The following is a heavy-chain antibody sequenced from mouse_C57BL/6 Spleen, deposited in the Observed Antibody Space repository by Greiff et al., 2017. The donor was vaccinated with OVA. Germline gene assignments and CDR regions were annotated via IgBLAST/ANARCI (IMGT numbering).Heavy chain of an antibody. CDR2: IDPSGSYT. J-gene: IGHJ4*01. Sequence: VQLQQPGAELVMPGASVKLSCKASGYTFTSYWMHWVKQRPGQGLEWIGVIDPSGSYTNYNQKFKGKSTLTVDKSSSTAYMQLSSLTSEDSAVDYYAKGYVENAMDYWGQGTTVTVSS. CDR3: AKGYVENAMDY. V-gene: IGHV1-69*01. D-gene: IGHD2-14*01. CDR1: GYTFTSYW.